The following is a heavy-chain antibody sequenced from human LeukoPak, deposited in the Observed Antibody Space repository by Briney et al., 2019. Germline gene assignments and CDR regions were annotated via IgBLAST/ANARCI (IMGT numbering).Heavy chain of an antibody. V-gene: IGHV4-39*01. CDR2: IYYTGST. CDR3: AKQEELTATYFYGMDV. J-gene: IGHJ6*02. Sequence: SETLSLTCTVSGRSISSSIYYWGWIRQPPGKGLEWIGSIYYTGSTYFNPSLKNRVTISVDTSKNHFSLELSSMTAADTAVYYCAKQEELTATYFYGMDVWGQGTTVTVSS. D-gene: IGHD2-21*02. CDR1: GRSISSSIYY.